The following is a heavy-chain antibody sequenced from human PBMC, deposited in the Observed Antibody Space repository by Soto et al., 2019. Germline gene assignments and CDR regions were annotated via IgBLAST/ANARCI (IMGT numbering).Heavy chain of an antibody. CDR1: SDSISSYY. D-gene: IGHD6-19*01. CDR3: ARAVGDPLYYLYY. Sequence: QVQLQESGPGLVRPSETLSLTCTVSSDSISSYYWIWIRQSPGKGLDWFGYTDYSGNTNYNPSLKSRGTISGDTSTNQFALRLSSVTAADTAVYYCARAVGDPLYYLYYWGQGTLVTVSS. J-gene: IGHJ4*02. CDR2: TDYSGNT. V-gene: IGHV4-59*08.